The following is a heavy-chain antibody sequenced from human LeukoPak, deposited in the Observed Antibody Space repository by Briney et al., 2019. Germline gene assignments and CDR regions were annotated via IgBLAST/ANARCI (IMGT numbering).Heavy chain of an antibody. CDR2: INTSGNT. D-gene: IGHD2-15*01. CDR3: ARERLGFRLDV. J-gene: IGHJ6*04. Sequence: SETLSLTCTVSGDSISNYYWTWVRQSAGKGLQWIGRINTSGNTNSNPYLKSRVTMSLDTSKNQFSLNLSSVPAADTAVYYCARERLGFRLDVWGKGTTVTVSS. V-gene: IGHV4-4*07. CDR1: GDSISNYY.